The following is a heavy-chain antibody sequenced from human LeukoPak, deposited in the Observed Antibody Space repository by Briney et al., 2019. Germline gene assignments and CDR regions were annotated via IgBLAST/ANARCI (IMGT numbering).Heavy chain of an antibody. J-gene: IGHJ5*02. CDR3: AREIIGDSDDL. V-gene: IGHV3-48*04. D-gene: IGHD3-10*01. CDR2: ISSGSTTI. Sequence: GGSLRLSCEVSGFTFSVYAMNWVRQAPGKGLEWVSYISSGSTTIYYADSVKGRFTISRDNARYSLFLQMNSLRGEDTAVYYCAREIIGDSDDLWGQGTLVTVSS. CDR1: GFTFSVYA.